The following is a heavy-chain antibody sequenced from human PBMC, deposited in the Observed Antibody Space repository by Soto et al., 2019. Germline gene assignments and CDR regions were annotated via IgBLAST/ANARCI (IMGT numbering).Heavy chain of an antibody. CDR3: ALGTSSSWSKIPNDV. CDR2: INPSGGST. D-gene: IGHD6-13*01. Sequence: ASVKVSCKASGYTFTSYYMHGVRQAPGQGLELMGIINPSGGSTSYAQKFQARVTMTRDTSTSTVYMELSSLRSEDTAVYYCALGTSSSWSKIPNDVCCKATTVTVSS. V-gene: IGHV1-46*03. J-gene: IGHJ6*04. CDR1: GYTFTSYY.